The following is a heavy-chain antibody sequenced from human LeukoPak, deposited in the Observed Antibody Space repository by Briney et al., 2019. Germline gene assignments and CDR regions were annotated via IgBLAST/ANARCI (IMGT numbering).Heavy chain of an antibody. J-gene: IGHJ4*02. D-gene: IGHD3-16*02. CDR2: LKSKADAGTT. Sequence: GGSLRLSCAASGFTFSNAWMTWVRQAPGKGLEWVGRLKSKADAGTTNYAAPVIDRFTISRDDSKNTLYLQMHSLKTEDTAVYYCTTARDYVWGSYRFWGQGTLVTVSS. CDR1: GFTFSNAW. V-gene: IGHV3-15*01. CDR3: TTARDYVWGSYRF.